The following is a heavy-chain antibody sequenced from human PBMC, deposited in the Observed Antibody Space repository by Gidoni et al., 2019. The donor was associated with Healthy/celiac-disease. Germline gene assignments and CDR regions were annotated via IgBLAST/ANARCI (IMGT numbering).Heavy chain of an antibody. V-gene: IGHV3-30*18. CDR1: GFTFSSYG. CDR2: ISYDGSNK. Sequence: QVQLVESGGGVVQPGRSLRLSCAASGFTFSSYGMHWVRQAPGKGLEWVAVISYDGSNKYYADSVKGRFTISRDNSKNTLYLQMNSLRAEDTAVYYCAKEDRYCSSTSCYDAFDIWGQGTMVTVSS. J-gene: IGHJ3*02. CDR3: AKEDRYCSSTSCYDAFDI. D-gene: IGHD2-2*01.